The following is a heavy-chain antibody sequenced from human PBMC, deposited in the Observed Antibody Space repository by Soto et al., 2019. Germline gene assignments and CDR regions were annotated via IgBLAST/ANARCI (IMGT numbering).Heavy chain of an antibody. D-gene: IGHD3-9*01. CDR2: ISSSSSTI. Sequence: GGSLRLSCAASGFTFSSYSMNWVRQAPGKGLEWVSYISSSSSTIYYADSVKGRFTISRDNAKNSLYLQMNRLRAEDTAVYYYARDWLIDDIRYYYGMDVWGQGTTVTVSS. V-gene: IGHV3-48*01. J-gene: IGHJ6*02. CDR1: GFTFSSYS. CDR3: ARDWLIDDIRYYYGMDV.